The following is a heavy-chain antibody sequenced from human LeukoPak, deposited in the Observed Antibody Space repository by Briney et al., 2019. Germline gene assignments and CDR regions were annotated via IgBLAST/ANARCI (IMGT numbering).Heavy chain of an antibody. V-gene: IGHV3-64D*06. CDR1: GFTFSSYA. Sequence: GGSLRLSCSTSGFTFSSYAMHWVRQAPGKGLEYVSAISSNGGSTYYADSVKGRFTISRDNSKYTLYLQMSSLRAEDTAVYYCVRIGQDYYYYGMDVWGQGTTVTVSS. D-gene: IGHD2/OR15-2a*01. CDR3: VRIGQDYYYYGMDV. CDR2: ISSNGGST. J-gene: IGHJ6*02.